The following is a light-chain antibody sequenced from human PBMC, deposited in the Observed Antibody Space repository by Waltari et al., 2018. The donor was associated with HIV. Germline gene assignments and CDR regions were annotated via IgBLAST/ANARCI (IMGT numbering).Light chain of an antibody. CDR1: KLGQKF. CDR3: QAWDNTVV. CDR2: QDT. V-gene: IGLV3-1*01. Sequence: SYGLTQPPSVSVSPGQTVTISCSGDKLGQKFVSLYLQKAGQSPVLVIYQDTQRPSGIPDRFSASNSGGTANLTISGTQAADEGDYFCQAWDNTVVFGGGTKLTVL. J-gene: IGLJ2*01.